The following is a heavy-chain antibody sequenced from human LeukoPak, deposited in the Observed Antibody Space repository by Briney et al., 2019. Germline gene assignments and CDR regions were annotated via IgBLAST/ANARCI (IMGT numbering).Heavy chain of an antibody. J-gene: IGHJ4*02. CDR2: ISYDGSIR. CDR1: GFTFSSIG. CDR3: AKRLGESSGWYYLDS. Sequence: PGGSLRLSCAASGFTFSSIGMHWVRRAPGKGLEWVAVISYDGSIRYYADSVKGRFTVSRDNSKSTLNLQMNSLRVEDTAVYYCAKRLGESSGWYYLDSWGQGTLVTVSP. D-gene: IGHD6-19*01. V-gene: IGHV3-30*18.